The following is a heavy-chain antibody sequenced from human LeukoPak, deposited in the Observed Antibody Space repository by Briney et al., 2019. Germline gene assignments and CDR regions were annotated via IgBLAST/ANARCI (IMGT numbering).Heavy chain of an antibody. J-gene: IGHJ6*02. CDR1: GGSFSGYY. CDR2: INHSGST. Sequence: ETLSLTCAVYGGSFSGYYWTWIRQPPGKGLEWIGEINHSGSTNNNPSLKSRVTISVDTSKNQFSLKLSSVTAADTAMYYCARYQLLQYYYYGMDVWGQGTTVTVSS. V-gene: IGHV4-34*01. CDR3: ARYQLLQYYYYGMDV. D-gene: IGHD2-2*01.